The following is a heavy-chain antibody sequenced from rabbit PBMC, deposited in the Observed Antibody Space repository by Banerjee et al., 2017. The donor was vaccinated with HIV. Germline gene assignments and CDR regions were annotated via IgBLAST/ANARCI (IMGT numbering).Heavy chain of an antibody. J-gene: IGHJ4*01. CDR2: IHVGSSGVT. Sequence: QSLEESGGDLVKPGASLTLTCTASGFTISSTYYMCWVRQAPGKGLEWIACIHVGSSGVTAYASWAKGRFTISKTSWTTVTLQMTSLTAADTATYFCARGIANSRYAFNLWGPGTLVTVS. CDR3: ARGIANSRYAFNL. CDR1: GFTISSTYY. V-gene: IGHV1S40*01. D-gene: IGHD1-1*01.